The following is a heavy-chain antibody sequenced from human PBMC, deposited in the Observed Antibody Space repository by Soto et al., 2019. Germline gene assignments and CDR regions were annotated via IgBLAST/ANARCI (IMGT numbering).Heavy chain of an antibody. D-gene: IGHD1-26*01. J-gene: IGHJ4*02. CDR3: ARGDWKIVGATETYFDY. V-gene: IGHV4-59*12. CDR2: TSNSAPT. Sequence: SETLSLTCTVSGGSISSYHWSWIRQSPGKGLEWIGYTSNSAPTIYNPSLKSRVTISVDTSKNQFSLKLSSVTAADTAVYYCARGDWKIVGATETYFDYWGQGTLVTVSS. CDR1: GGSISSYH.